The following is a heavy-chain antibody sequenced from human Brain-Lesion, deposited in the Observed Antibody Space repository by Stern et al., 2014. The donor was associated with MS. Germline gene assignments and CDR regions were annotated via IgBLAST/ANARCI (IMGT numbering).Heavy chain of an antibody. Sequence: VQLVESGPGLVKPSETLSLTCTVAGGSVSSTSYAWAWIRQPPGKGLEWIGTIYYSGDTYYSPSLKSRLTLSLDTSKTHFSLQLRSVTAADTAVYYCAGEEDIRYCSGGSCTGNWFDPWGQGTLVTVSS. CDR1: GGSVSSTSYA. D-gene: IGHD2-15*01. CDR3: AGEEDIRYCSGGSCTGNWFDP. V-gene: IGHV4-39*02. J-gene: IGHJ5*02. CDR2: IYYSGDT.